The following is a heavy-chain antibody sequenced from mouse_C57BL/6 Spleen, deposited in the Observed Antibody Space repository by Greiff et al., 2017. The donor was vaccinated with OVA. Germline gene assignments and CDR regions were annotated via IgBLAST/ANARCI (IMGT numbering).Heavy chain of an antibody. D-gene: IGHD3-3*01. CDR2: IYPSDSET. V-gene: IGHV1-61*01. CDR1: GYTFTSYW. J-gene: IGHJ4*01. Sequence: VKLQQPGAELVRPGSSVKLSCKASGYTFTSYWMDWVKQRPGQGLEWIGNIYPSDSETHYNQKFKDKATLTVDKSSSTAYMQLSSLTSEDSAVYYCAREGRGYAMDYWGQGTSVTVSS. CDR3: AREGRGYAMDY.